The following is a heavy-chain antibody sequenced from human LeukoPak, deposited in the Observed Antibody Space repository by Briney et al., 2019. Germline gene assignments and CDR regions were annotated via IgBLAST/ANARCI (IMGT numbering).Heavy chain of an antibody. CDR2: ISPAGKT. CDR3: ASEESRGVYGMDV. Sequence: GSLRLSCAASGFRLRRKAMHWVRPPTGGGLGGVSTISPAGKTYYSGSVKGRFTISRDNAKNSLFLQMNNLRAGDTAVYFCASEESRGVYGMDVWGQGTTVTVSS. V-gene: IGHV3-13*01. CDR1: GFRLRRKA. D-gene: IGHD3-10*01. J-gene: IGHJ6*02.